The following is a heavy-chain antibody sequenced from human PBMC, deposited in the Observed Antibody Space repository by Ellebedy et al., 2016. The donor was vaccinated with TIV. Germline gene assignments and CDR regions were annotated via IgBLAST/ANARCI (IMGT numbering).Heavy chain of an antibody. CDR1: GGSLSNSY. Sequence: MPSETLSLTCTVSGGSLSNSYWSWIRQPPGEGMEWLGYIVYSGSTKYNPSLRSRGTISVDTSRNQFSLRLRSVTATDTAVYYCARRDITLFGAQAPLDVWGLGTMVTVSS. V-gene: IGHV4-59*08. J-gene: IGHJ3*01. CDR2: IVYSGST. CDR3: ARRDITLFGAQAPLDV. D-gene: IGHD3-3*01.